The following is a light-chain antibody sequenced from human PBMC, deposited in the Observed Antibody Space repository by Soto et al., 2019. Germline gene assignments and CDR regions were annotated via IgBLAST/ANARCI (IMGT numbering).Light chain of an antibody. CDR3: QQRSNRPPIT. CDR1: QSVSNY. Sequence: EIVLTQSPATLSLSPGERAALSCRASQSVSNYLAWYQQKPGRAPRLLIYDASNRATGIPARFSGTGSGTDFTLTISSLEPEDSAVYYCQQRSNRPPITFGQGTRLEIK. CDR2: DAS. J-gene: IGKJ5*01. V-gene: IGKV3-11*01.